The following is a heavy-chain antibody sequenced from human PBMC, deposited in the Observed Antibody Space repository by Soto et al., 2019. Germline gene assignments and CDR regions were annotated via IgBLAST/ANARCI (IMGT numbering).Heavy chain of an antibody. CDR3: ARGNSGYEQEVAWFDP. CDR1: GFTFSSYW. CDR2: INSDGSST. V-gene: IGHV3-74*01. D-gene: IGHD5-12*01. Sequence: GGSLRLSCAASGFTFSSYWMHWVRQAPGKGLVWVSRINSDGSSTSYADSVKGRFTISRDNAKNTLYLQMNSLRAEDTAVYYCARGNSGYEQEVAWFDPWGQGTLVTVSS. J-gene: IGHJ5*02.